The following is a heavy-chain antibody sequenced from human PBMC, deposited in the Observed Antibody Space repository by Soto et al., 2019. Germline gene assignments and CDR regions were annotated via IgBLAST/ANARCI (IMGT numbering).Heavy chain of an antibody. Sequence: QVQLEQSGAEVKKPGSSVKVSCKASGGTLSDHGVAWLRQAPGQGLEWMGGTIPVFNTEKYAQKFQGRVTVSADKFTNIAYMELSSLRSEDTAVYFCARGVYGSGNYYTGPSAFDIWGQGTMVIVSS. J-gene: IGHJ3*02. D-gene: IGHD3-10*01. CDR3: ARGVYGSGNYYTGPSAFDI. CDR1: GGTLSDHG. CDR2: TIPVFNTE. V-gene: IGHV1-69*06.